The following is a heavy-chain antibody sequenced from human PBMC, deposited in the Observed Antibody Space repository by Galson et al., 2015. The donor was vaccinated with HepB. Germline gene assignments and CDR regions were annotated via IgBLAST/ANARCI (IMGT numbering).Heavy chain of an antibody. Sequence: PALVKPTQTLTLTCTFSGFSLSTSGVGVGWIRQPPGKALEWLALIYWNDDKRYSPSLKSRLTITKDTSKNQVVLTMTNMDPVDTATYYCAHSPSSSWYRSTPIYFDYWGQGTLVTVSS. D-gene: IGHD6-13*01. CDR1: GFSLSTSGVG. CDR2: IYWNDDK. J-gene: IGHJ4*02. V-gene: IGHV2-5*01. CDR3: AHSPSSSWYRSTPIYFDY.